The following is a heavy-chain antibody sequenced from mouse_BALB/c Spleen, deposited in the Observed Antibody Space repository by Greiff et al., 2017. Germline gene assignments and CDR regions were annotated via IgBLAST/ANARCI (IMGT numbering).Heavy chain of an antibody. D-gene: IGHD1-2*01. CDR2: IWGDGST. CDR3: ARDIVLRPFAY. CDR1: GFSLTGYG. V-gene: IGHV2-6-7*01. Sequence: QVQLQQSGPGLVAPSQSLSITCTVSGFSLTGYGVNWVRQPPGKGLEWLGMIWGDGSTDYNSALKSRLNISKDNSKNQVFLKMNSLQTDDTARYYCARDIVLRPFAYWGQGTLVTVAA. J-gene: IGHJ3*01.